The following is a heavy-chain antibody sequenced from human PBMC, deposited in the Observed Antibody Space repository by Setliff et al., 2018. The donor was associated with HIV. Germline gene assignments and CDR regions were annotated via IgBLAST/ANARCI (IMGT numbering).Heavy chain of an antibody. CDR1: GGSISSGGYY. D-gene: IGHD3-10*01. J-gene: IGHJ5*02. V-gene: IGHV4-39*07. CDR3: ARDRHYSGLGSYGP. CDR2: IYRSGTT. Sequence: PSETLSLTCTVSGGSISSGGYYWSWIRQHPGRGLEWIGRIYRSGTTDYKPSLKSRVSMSLDTSRNQFSLKLTSVTAEDTAVYYCARDRHYSGLGSYGPWGPGILVTVSS.